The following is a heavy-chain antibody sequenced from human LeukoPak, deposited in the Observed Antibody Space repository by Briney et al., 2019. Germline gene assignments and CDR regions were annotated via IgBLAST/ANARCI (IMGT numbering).Heavy chain of an antibody. Sequence: SETLSLTCTVSTGSLNSYFWTWVRQPAGKGLEWIGRVSGTGTAYSNPSLESRVIISLDTSRNQSSLKLMSVTAADTAVYYCARGKELTGTSGHYSFDFWGQGTLVSVS. CDR1: TGSLNSYF. CDR3: ARGKELTGTSGHYSFDF. J-gene: IGHJ4*02. D-gene: IGHD1-7*01. CDR2: VSGTGTA. V-gene: IGHV4-4*07.